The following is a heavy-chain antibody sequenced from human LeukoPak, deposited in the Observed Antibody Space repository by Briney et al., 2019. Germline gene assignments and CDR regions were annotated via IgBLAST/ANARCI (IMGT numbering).Heavy chain of an antibody. CDR3: ARESNGFGELPFGY. Sequence: AASVKVSCKASGGTFSSYAISWVRQAPGQGLEWMGGIIPIFGTANYAQKFQGRVTITADESTSTAYMELSSLRSEDTAVYYCARESNGFGELPFGYWGQGTLVTVSS. J-gene: IGHJ4*02. CDR1: GGTFSSYA. D-gene: IGHD3-10*01. CDR2: IIPIFGTA. V-gene: IGHV1-69*01.